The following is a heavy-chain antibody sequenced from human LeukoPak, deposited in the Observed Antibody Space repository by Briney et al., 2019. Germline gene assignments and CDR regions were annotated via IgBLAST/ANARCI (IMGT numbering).Heavy chain of an antibody. V-gene: IGHV3-13*01. J-gene: IGHJ4*02. D-gene: IGHD6-13*01. CDR1: GFTFKSYD. CDR3: ARGGRGSSWFDN. CDR2: IGTAGDT. Sequence: GGALRLSCAASGFTFKSYDMHWVRQAAGEGLEWVSAIGTAGDTYYPGSVKGRFTISRENAKNPLYLQMNSLRAGDTAVHYCARGGRGSSWFDNWGQGTLVTAPS.